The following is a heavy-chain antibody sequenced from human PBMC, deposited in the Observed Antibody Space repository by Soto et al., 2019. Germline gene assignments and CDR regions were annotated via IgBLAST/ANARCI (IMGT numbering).Heavy chain of an antibody. CDR1: GGSISSYD. Sequence: SETLSLTCTVSGGSISSYDCSWIRQPPGKGLEWIGYIYYSGSTNYNPSLKSRVTISVDTSKNQFSLKPSSVTAADTAVYYCARIAVAGTDNGFDYWGQGTLVTVSS. CDR3: ARIAVAGTDNGFDY. V-gene: IGHV4-59*01. J-gene: IGHJ4*02. D-gene: IGHD6-19*01. CDR2: IYYSGST.